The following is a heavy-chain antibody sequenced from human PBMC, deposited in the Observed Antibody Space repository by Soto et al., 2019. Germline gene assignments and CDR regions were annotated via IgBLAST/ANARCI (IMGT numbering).Heavy chain of an antibody. CDR2: INAGNGNT. CDR1: GYTFTSYA. J-gene: IGHJ3*02. D-gene: IGHD6-13*01. V-gene: IGHV1-3*01. Sequence: ASVKVSCKASGYTFTSYAMHWVRQAPGQRLEWMGWINAGNGNTKYSQKFQGRVTITRDTSASTDYMEMSRLRSEDTAVYYCARKELPGIAAAGRAFDIWGQGTMVTVSS. CDR3: ARKELPGIAAAGRAFDI.